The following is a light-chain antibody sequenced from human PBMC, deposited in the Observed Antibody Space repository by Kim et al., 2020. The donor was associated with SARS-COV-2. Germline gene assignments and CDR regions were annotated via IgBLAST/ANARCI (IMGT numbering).Light chain of an antibody. Sequence: SYELTQPPSVSVSPGQTASITCSGEKLGDKYACWYQQKPGQSPVLVIYQDSKRPSGIPERFSGSNSGNTATLTISGTQAMDEADYYCHAWDSSTVVFGGG. CDR1: KLGDKY. CDR2: QDS. CDR3: HAWDSSTVV. J-gene: IGLJ2*01. V-gene: IGLV3-1*01.